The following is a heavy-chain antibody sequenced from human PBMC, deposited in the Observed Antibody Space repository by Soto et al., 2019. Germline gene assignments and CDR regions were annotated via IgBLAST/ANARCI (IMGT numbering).Heavy chain of an antibody. Sequence: ASVKVSCKASGYTFTSYGISWVRQAPGQGLEWMGWISAYNGNTNYAQKLQDRVTMTTDTSTSTAYMELRSLRSDDTAVYYCARDRRDIVVVVAAYNWFDTWGQGTLVTVSS. CDR2: ISAYNGNT. V-gene: IGHV1-18*01. D-gene: IGHD2-15*01. CDR3: ARDRRDIVVVVAAYNWFDT. CDR1: GYTFTSYG. J-gene: IGHJ5*02.